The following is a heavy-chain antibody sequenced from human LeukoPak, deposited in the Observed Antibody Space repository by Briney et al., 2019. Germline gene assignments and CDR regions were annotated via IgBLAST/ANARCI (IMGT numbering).Heavy chain of an antibody. V-gene: IGHV1-69*05. J-gene: IGHJ4*02. D-gene: IGHD5-18*01. CDR1: GGTFSSYA. CDR2: IIPIFGTA. CDR3: AREGDTAMVEGPD. Sequence: ASAKVSCKASGGTFSSYAISWVRQAPGQGLEWMGGIIPIFGTANYAQKFQGRVTITTDESTSTAYMELSSLRSEDTAVYYCAREGDTAMVEGPDWGQGTLVTVSS.